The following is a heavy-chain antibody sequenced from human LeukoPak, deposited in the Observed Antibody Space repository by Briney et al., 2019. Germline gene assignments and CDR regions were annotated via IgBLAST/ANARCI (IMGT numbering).Heavy chain of an antibody. CDR3: ARVSTGLFDY. J-gene: IGHJ4*02. D-gene: IGHD5/OR15-5a*01. Sequence: PSQTLSPTCAVSGGSIGSGGYSWSWIRQPPGEGLEWIGYIYHSGSTYYNPSLKSRVTISVDRSKNQFSLKLSSVTAADTAVYYCARVSTGLFDYWGQGTLVTVSS. CDR1: GGSIGSGGYS. V-gene: IGHV4-30-2*01. CDR2: IYHSGST.